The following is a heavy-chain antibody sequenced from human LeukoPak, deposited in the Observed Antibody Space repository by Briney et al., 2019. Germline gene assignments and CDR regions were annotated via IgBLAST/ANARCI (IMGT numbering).Heavy chain of an antibody. CDR3: ARGVDIARITDLYYFDH. CDR1: GYSFNTYA. D-gene: IGHD2-2*03. CDR2: INPYIGNT. J-gene: IGHJ4*02. Sequence: ASVKVSCKASGYSFNTYAITWVRQAPGQGLEWMGWINPYIGNTNYAQNLQGRLTMSTDTSTSTAYMDLRSLRSDDTAVYYCARGVDIARITDLYYFDHWGQGTLVTVSS. V-gene: IGHV1-18*01.